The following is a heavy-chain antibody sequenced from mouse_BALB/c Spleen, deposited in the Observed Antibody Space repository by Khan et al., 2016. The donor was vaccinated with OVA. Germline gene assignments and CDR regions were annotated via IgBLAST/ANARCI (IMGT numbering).Heavy chain of an antibody. D-gene: IGHD1-2*01. V-gene: IGHV5-6*01. J-gene: IGHJ4*01. CDR3: TRFMTTPTGDYDAMDY. Sequence: EVELVESGGDLVKPGGSLKLSCAASGFTFNTYGMSWVRQTPDKRLEWVATISSGGHYTYYPDSVKGRFTISRDNAKNTLYLQMSSLKSEDTAMYYWTRFMTTPTGDYDAMDYWGQGTSVTVSS. CDR1: GFTFNTYG. CDR2: ISSGGHYT.